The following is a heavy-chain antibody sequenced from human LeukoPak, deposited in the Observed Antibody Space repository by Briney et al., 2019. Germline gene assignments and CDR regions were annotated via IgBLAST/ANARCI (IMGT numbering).Heavy chain of an antibody. CDR3: AGCRLEQLVPYSYFDY. D-gene: IGHD6-13*01. J-gene: IGHJ4*02. Sequence: WVKVSCKASGGTFSNYASSWVRPAPGQGLEWMGRIIPIFGTANYAQKFQGRVTITADESTSTAYMERSSMRSEDTAVYYCAGCRLEQLVPYSYFDYWGQGTLVTVSS. CDR2: IIPIFGTA. V-gene: IGHV1-69*01. CDR1: GGTFSNYA.